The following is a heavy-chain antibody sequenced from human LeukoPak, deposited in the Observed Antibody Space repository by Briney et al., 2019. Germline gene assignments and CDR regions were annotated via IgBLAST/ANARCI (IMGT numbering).Heavy chain of an antibody. CDR1: GGSISIYY. D-gene: IGHD1-26*01. CDR3: ASRTVGATGYFQH. CDR2: IYYSGST. J-gene: IGHJ1*01. Sequence: PSETLSLTCTVSGGSISIYYWSWIRQPPGKGLEWIGYIYYSGSTNYNPSLKSRVTISVDTSKNQSSLKLSSVTAADTAVYYCASRTVGATGYFQHWGQGTLVTVSS. V-gene: IGHV4-59*01.